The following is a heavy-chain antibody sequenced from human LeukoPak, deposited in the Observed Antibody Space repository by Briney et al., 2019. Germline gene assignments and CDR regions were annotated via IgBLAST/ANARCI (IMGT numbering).Heavy chain of an antibody. V-gene: IGHV3-69-1*01. CDR1: GFTLSDYY. D-gene: IGHD3-22*01. CDR2: ISSSSTI. CDR3: ARDPAYYYDSSGYYDGDY. J-gene: IGHJ4*02. Sequence: PGGSLRLSCGVAGFTLSDYYMSWIRQAPGKGLEWISDISSSSTIYYADSVKGRFTISRDNAKNSLYLQMNSLRAEDTAVYYCARDPAYYYDSSGYYDGDYWGQGTLVTVSS.